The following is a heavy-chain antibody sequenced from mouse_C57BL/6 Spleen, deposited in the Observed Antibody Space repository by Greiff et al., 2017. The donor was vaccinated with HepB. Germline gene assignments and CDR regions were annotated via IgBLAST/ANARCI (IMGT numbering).Heavy chain of an antibody. V-gene: IGHV1-19*01. J-gene: IGHJ4*01. CDR3: AREVFITTVVARAMDY. CDR1: GYTFTDYY. Sequence: EVQVVESGPVLVKPGASVKMSCKASGYTFTDYYMNWVKQSHGKGLEWIGDINPYNCGTSYNQKFKGKATLTVDKSSSTAYMELNSLTSEDSAVYYCAREVFITTVVARAMDYWGQGTSVTVSS. CDR2: INPYNCGT. D-gene: IGHD1-1*01.